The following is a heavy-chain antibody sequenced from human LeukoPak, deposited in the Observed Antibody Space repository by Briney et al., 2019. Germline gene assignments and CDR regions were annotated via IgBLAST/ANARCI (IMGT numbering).Heavy chain of an antibody. CDR2: IKQDGSET. J-gene: IGHJ4*02. D-gene: IGHD6-19*01. CDR3: ARWGYTNGWYYFEN. V-gene: IGHV3-7*01. Sequence: GGSLRLSCAASGFTFINYWMGWVRQAPGKGLEWVANIKQDGSETYYVDSVKGRFTISRDNAKNSLYLQMNSLRAEDTAVYYCARWGYTNGWYYFENWGQGTLVTVSS. CDR1: GFTFINYW.